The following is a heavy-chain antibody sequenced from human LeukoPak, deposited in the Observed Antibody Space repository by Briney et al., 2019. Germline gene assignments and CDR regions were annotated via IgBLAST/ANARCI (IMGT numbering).Heavy chain of an antibody. J-gene: IGHJ4*02. Sequence: ASVKVSCKASGYTFTDYFMHWVRQAPGQGLEWMGWINPNRGTTRTAQKFQGRVTMTRDTSITAAYMELSGLRSDDTAVYYCARDLSRYCSSPSGCYFGGVDYWGQGTLVAVSS. CDR1: GYTFTDYF. CDR2: INPNRGTT. CDR3: ARDLSRYCSSPSGCYFGGVDY. D-gene: IGHD2-2*01. V-gene: IGHV1-2*02.